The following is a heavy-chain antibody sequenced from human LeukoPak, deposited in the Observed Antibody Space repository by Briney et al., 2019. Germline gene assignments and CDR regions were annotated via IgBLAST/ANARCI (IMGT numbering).Heavy chain of an antibody. Sequence: GGSLRLSCAASGFTFSIHAMIWVRQAPGKGLEWVSAISGSGDSTYYGDSVKGRFTISRDNSKNTLYLQMNSLRAEDTAVYYCAKTRPLDSSSWSHGDYWGQGTLVTVSS. V-gene: IGHV3-23*01. J-gene: IGHJ4*02. CDR3: AKTRPLDSSSWSHGDY. D-gene: IGHD6-13*01. CDR2: ISGSGDST. CDR1: GFTFSIHA.